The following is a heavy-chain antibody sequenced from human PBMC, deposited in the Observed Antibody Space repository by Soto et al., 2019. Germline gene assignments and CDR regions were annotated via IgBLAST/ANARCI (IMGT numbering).Heavy chain of an antibody. CDR2: INPRSGDT. Sequence: QVQLVQSGAEVKKPGASVKVSCKASGYTFIGYYIHWVRQAPVQGREWMGRINPRSGDTTYAQKFQGRLTMARNTSIRTAYLEVSSLRSEDTAVYYCGRDGVGATTLGWFDPWGQGSLVSVS. J-gene: IGHJ5*02. CDR1: GYTFIGYY. CDR3: GRDGVGATTLGWFDP. V-gene: IGHV1-2*06. D-gene: IGHD1-26*01.